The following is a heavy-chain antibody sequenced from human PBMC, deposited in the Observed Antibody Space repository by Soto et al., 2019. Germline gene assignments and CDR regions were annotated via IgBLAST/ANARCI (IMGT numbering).Heavy chain of an antibody. CDR2: INPDSGGT. D-gene: IGHD2-15*01. CDR1: GYTFTGHY. J-gene: IGHJ6*02. CDR3: ARDGGYCNSASCNRGLQGLDV. V-gene: IGHV1-2*04. Sequence: QVQLVQSGVEVKKPGASVKVSCKASGYTFTGHYLHWVRQAPGQGLEWMGWINPDSGGTNYARKFKAWVTMSSDTSISTAYLELSGQKSDDTAVYYCARDGGYCNSASCNRGLQGLDVWGQGTTVTVSS.